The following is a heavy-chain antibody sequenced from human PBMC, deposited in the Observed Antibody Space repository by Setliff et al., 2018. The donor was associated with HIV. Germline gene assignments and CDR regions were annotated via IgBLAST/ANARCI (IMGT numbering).Heavy chain of an antibody. CDR3: TRSPSYRSSWEYYFDY. CDR1: GASFTTHY. J-gene: IGHJ4*02. Sequence: SETLSLTCTVSGASFTTHYWSLIRQPPGKGLEWIGCISTSGSTNYNPSLKSRVTLSIDMSKNQFSLKMSSVTAADTAVYYCTRSPSYRSSWEYYFDYWGQGILVTVPS. D-gene: IGHD6-13*01. CDR2: ISTSGST. V-gene: IGHV4-4*09.